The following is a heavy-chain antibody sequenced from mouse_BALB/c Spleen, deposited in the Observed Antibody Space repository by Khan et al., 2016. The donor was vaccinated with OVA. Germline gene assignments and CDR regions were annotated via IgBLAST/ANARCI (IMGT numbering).Heavy chain of an antibody. D-gene: IGHD2-5*01. V-gene: IGHV5-6-3*01. Sequence: EVQLVESGGGLVQPGGSLKLSCAASGFTFSSYGMSWVRQTPDKRLELVATINSNGGSTYYPDSVKCRFTISRDNAKNTLYLQMCSLKSEDTAMYYCAKMARTVNWGQGTTLTVSS. CDR1: GFTFSSYG. CDR3: AKMARTVN. CDR2: INSNGGST. J-gene: IGHJ2*01.